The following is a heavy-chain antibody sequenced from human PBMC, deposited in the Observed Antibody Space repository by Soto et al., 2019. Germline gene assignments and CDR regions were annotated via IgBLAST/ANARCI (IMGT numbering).Heavy chain of an antibody. CDR3: ARSLGELSLTPYYFDY. Sequence: SETLSLTCAVYGGSFSGYYWSWIRQPPGKGLEWIGEINHSGSTNYNPSLKSRVTISVGTSKNQFSLKLSPVTAADTAVYYCARSLGELSLTPYYFDYWGQGTLVTVSS. CDR1: GGSFSGYY. D-gene: IGHD3-16*02. J-gene: IGHJ4*02. V-gene: IGHV4-34*01. CDR2: INHSGST.